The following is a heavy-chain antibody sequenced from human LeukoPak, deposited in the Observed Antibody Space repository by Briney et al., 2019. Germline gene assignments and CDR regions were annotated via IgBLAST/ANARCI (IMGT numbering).Heavy chain of an antibody. J-gene: IGHJ6*03. Sequence: GGSLRLSCAASGFTFSSYWMHWVRQAPGKGLVWVSRINTDGSSTSYADSVKGRFTISRDNAKNTLYLQMNSLRAEDTAVYYCARDNNGNGPLYYYYYMDVWGKGTTVTVSS. CDR2: INTDGSST. CDR3: ARDNNGNGPLYYYYYMDV. CDR1: GFTFSSYW. D-gene: IGHD1-1*01. V-gene: IGHV3-74*01.